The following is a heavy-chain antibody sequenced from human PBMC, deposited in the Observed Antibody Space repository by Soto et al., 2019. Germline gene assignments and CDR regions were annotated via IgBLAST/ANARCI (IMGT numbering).Heavy chain of an antibody. CDR1: GFSLSTSGMC. V-gene: IGHV2-70*01. Sequence: SGPTLVNPTQTLTLTCTFSGFSLSTSGMCVSWIRQPPGKALEWLALIDWDDDKYYSTSLKTRLTISKDTSKNHVVLTMTNMDPVDTATYYSARNRITGTTSYGMDVWGQGTTVTVSS. CDR3: ARNRITGTTSYGMDV. CDR2: IDWDDDK. D-gene: IGHD1-20*01. J-gene: IGHJ6*02.